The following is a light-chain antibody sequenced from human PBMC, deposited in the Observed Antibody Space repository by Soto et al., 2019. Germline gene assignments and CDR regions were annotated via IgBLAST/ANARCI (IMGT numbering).Light chain of an antibody. CDR3: QQYVSSPWA. CDR1: ESVSSN. J-gene: IGKJ1*01. V-gene: IGKV3-15*01. CDR2: GAS. Sequence: EIVMTQSPATLSVSPGERATLSCRASESVSSNLAWYQLKPGQAPRVLIYGASTRATGIPARFSGSGSGTDFTLTISRLEPEDFAVYYCQQYVSSPWAFGQGTKVDIK.